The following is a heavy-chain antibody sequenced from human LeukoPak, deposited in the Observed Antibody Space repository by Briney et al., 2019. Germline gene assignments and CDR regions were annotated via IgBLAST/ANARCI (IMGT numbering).Heavy chain of an antibody. J-gene: IGHJ4*02. CDR1: GGTFSSYA. Sequence: ASVKVSCKASGGTFSSYAISWVRQALGQGLEWMGGIIPIFGTANYAQKFQGRVTITADESTSTAYMELSSLRSEDTAVYYCARTAPVGATTGSSGPFDYWGQGTLVTVSS. D-gene: IGHD1-26*01. V-gene: IGHV1-69*13. CDR3: ARTAPVGATTGSSGPFDY. CDR2: IIPIFGTA.